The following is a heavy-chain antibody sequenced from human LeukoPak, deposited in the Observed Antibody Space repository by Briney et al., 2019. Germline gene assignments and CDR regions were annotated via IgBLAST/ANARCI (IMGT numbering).Heavy chain of an antibody. CDR2: IYYSGST. Sequence: SETLSLTCTVSGGSLSSYYWSWIRQPPGKGLEWIGYIYYSGSTNYNPSLKSRVTISVDTSKNQFSLKLSSVAAADTAVYYCARGLQYYDYWGQGTLVTVSS. J-gene: IGHJ4*02. V-gene: IGHV4-59*12. CDR1: GGSLSSYY. D-gene: IGHD4-11*01. CDR3: ARGLQYYDY.